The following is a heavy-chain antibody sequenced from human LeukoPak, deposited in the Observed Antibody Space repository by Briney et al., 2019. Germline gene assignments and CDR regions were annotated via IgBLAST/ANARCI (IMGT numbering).Heavy chain of an antibody. J-gene: IGHJ4*02. D-gene: IGHD5-18*01. Sequence: GGSLRLSCAASGFTFSSYAMSWVRQAPGKGLEWVGFISGKAYGGTTEYAASVKGRFTISRDDSKSIAYLQMNSLKTEDTAVYYCSRDSYGHDPRNSFDYWGQGTLVTVSS. CDR2: ISGKAYGGTT. V-gene: IGHV3-49*04. CDR1: GFTFSSYA. CDR3: SRDSYGHDPRNSFDY.